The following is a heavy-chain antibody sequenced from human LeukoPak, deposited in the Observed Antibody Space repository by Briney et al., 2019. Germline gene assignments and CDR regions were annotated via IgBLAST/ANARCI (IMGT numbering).Heavy chain of an antibody. CDR3: ARLGSLCRNGVCYGG. Sequence: GGSLRLSCAASGFTFSSYEMNWVRQAPGKGLEWVSHISSRGRTMYYADSVKGRFTLSRDNAKHSLYLQMNSLRAEDTAVYYCARLGSLCRNGVCYGGWGQGILVTVSS. J-gene: IGHJ4*02. CDR1: GFTFSSYE. D-gene: IGHD2-8*01. V-gene: IGHV3-48*03. CDR2: ISSRGRTM.